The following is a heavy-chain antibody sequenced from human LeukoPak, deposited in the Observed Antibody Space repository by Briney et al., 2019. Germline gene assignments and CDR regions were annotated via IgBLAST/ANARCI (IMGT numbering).Heavy chain of an antibody. V-gene: IGHV4-61*01. Sequence: SSETLSLTCTVSGGSVSSGSYYWSWIRQPPGKGLEWIGYIYYSGSTNYNPSLKSRVTISVGTSKNQFSLKLSSVTAADTAVYYCARTGADSSGYYYVYWFDPWGQGTLVTVSS. CDR1: GGSVSSGSYY. CDR3: ARTGADSSGYYYVYWFDP. D-gene: IGHD3-22*01. CDR2: IYYSGST. J-gene: IGHJ5*02.